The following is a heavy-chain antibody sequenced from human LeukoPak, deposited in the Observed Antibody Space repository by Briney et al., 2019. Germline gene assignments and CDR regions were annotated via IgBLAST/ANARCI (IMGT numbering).Heavy chain of an antibody. Sequence: GASVKVSCKASGYTFTSYYMHWVRQAPGKGLEWMGGFDPGDAETIYAQKFQGRVTLTEDTSTDTAYMELSSLRSEDTAVYYCAGGGYYDILRYWGQGTLVTVSS. CDR2: FDPGDAET. J-gene: IGHJ4*02. CDR1: GYTFTSYY. D-gene: IGHD3-9*01. V-gene: IGHV1-24*01. CDR3: AGGGYYDILRY.